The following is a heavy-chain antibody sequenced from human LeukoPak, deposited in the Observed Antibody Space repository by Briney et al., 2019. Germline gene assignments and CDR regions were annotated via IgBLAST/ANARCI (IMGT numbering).Heavy chain of an antibody. CDR3: AKRDGYNSNYFDY. J-gene: IGHJ4*02. Sequence: GGSLRLSCAASGFTFSNYAMSWVRQAPGKGLEWVSAISGGGASTYYADPVKGRFTISRDNSKNTLYLQMNSLRAEDTAVYYCAKRDGYNSNYFDYWGQGTLVTVSS. D-gene: IGHD5-24*01. CDR1: GFTFSNYA. V-gene: IGHV3-23*01. CDR2: ISGGGAST.